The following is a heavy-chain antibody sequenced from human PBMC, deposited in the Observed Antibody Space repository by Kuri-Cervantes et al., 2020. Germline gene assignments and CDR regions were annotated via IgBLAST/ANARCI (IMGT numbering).Heavy chain of an antibody. D-gene: IGHD4-17*01. CDR1: GFTFTSSA. J-gene: IGHJ2*01. Sequence: SVKVSCKASGFTFTSSAVQWVRQARGQRLEWIGWIVVSSGNTNYAQKFQERVTITRDMSTSTAYMELSSLRSEDTAVYYCAASGSDDYGDYVSGWYFDLWGRGTLVTVSS. CDR2: IVVSSGNT. CDR3: AASGSDDYGDYVSGWYFDL. V-gene: IGHV1-58*01.